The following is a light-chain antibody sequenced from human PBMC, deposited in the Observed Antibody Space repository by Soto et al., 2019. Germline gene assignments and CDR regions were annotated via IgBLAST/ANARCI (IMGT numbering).Light chain of an antibody. CDR1: SSDIGAYDH. CDR3: ASYTSSSTSVI. J-gene: IGLJ2*01. Sequence: QSALTQPASVSGSPGQSITISCSGTSSDIGAYDHVAWFQQFPGKTPKLIIYSVSNRPSGISSRFSGSKSGNTASLTISGLQAEDEAEYYCASYTSSSTSVIFGRGTKLTVL. V-gene: IGLV2-14*01. CDR2: SVS.